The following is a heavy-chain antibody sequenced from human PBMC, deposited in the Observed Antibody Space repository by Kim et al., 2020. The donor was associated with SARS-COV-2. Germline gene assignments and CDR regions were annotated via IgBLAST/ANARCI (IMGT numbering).Heavy chain of an antibody. CDR1: GGTFSSYA. Sequence: SVKVSCKASGGTFSSYAISWVRQAPGQGLEWMGRIIPILGIANYAQKFQGRVTITADKSTSTAYMELSSLRSEDTAVYYCARTGLGSEYFDYWGQGTLVTVSS. D-gene: IGHD7-27*01. CDR2: IIPILGIA. V-gene: IGHV1-69*04. CDR3: ARTGLGSEYFDY. J-gene: IGHJ4*02.